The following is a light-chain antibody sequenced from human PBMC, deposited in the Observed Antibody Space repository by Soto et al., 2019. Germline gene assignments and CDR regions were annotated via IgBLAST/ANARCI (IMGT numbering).Light chain of an antibody. J-gene: IGKJ4*01. CDR2: DAS. Sequence: EIVLTQSPATLSLSPGERATLSCRASQRVSSFLAWYQQKPGQAPRLLIYDASNRATDIPARFSGSGSGTDFTLTISSLEPEDSAIYFCQQRSGWPPTFGGGTKVDIK. CDR1: QRVSSF. V-gene: IGKV3-11*01. CDR3: QQRSGWPPT.